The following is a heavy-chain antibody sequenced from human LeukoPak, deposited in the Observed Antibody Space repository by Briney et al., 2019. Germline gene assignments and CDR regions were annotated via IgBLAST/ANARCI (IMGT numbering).Heavy chain of an antibody. V-gene: IGHV3-21*05. CDR2: ISSSSSYT. Sequence: GGSLRLSCAASGFTFSSCAMSWVRQAPGKGLEWVSYISSSSSYTNYADSVKGRFTISRDNAKNSLYLQMNSLRAEDTAVYYCARDRVGSSWYYFDYWGQGTLVTVSS. D-gene: IGHD6-13*01. CDR3: ARDRVGSSWYYFDY. J-gene: IGHJ4*02. CDR1: GFTFSSCA.